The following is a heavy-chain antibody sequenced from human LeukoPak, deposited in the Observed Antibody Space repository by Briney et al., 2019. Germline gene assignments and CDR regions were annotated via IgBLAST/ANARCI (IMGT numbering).Heavy chain of an antibody. CDR1: GGTFSSYA. V-gene: IGHV1-69*13. CDR2: IIPIFGTA. CDR3: TTGTTGYYFDY. D-gene: IGHD1-1*01. J-gene: IGHJ4*02. Sequence: SVKVSCKAPGGTFSSYAISWVRQAPGQGLEWMGGIIPIFGTANYAQKFQGRVTITADESTSTAYMELSSLRSEDTAVYYCTTGTTGYYFDYWGQGTLVTVSS.